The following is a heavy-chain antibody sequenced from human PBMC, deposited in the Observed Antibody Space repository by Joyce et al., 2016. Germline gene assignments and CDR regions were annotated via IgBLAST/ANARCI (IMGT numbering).Heavy chain of an antibody. V-gene: IGHV4-34*01. CDR1: GGSFSGYY. D-gene: IGHD3-16*01. CDR3: ARGRGDTTSVRRRGMDV. Sequence: QVQLQQWGAGLLKPSETLSLTCAVYGGSFSGYYWTFIRQPPGKGLEWIGEINGGGITNYQPSRKSRGTILLDTSKNQFSLKLTSVTAADTAVYYCARGRGDTTSVRRRGMDVWGQGTTVTVSS. CDR2: INGGGIT. J-gene: IGHJ6*02.